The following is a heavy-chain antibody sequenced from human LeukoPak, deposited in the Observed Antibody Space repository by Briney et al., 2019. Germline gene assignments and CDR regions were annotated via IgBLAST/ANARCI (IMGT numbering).Heavy chain of an antibody. CDR1: GGSISSSNW. D-gene: IGHD3-9*01. V-gene: IGHV4-4*02. Sequence: PSETLSLTCAVSGGSISSSNWWSWVRQPPGKGLEWIGEIYHSGSTNYNPSLKSRVTISVDKSKNQFSLKLSSVTAADTAVYYCARGTLYDILTPFDYWGQGTLVTVSS. CDR2: IYHSGST. CDR3: ARGTLYDILTPFDY. J-gene: IGHJ4*02.